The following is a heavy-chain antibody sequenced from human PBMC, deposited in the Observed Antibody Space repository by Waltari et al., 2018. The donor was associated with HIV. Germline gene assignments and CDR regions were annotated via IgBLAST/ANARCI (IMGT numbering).Heavy chain of an antibody. CDR3: AREASSGPIVVVVAADPPGLDV. J-gene: IGHJ6*02. Sequence: QVQLQESGPGLVKPSETLSLTCTVSGGSISSYYWSWIRQPAGKGLEWIGRIYTSGSTNYTPSRKSRVTMSVDTSKNQFALKLSSVTAADTAVYYCAREASSGPIVVVVAADPPGLDVWGQGTTVTVSS. CDR2: IYTSGST. D-gene: IGHD2-15*01. V-gene: IGHV4-4*07. CDR1: GGSISSYY.